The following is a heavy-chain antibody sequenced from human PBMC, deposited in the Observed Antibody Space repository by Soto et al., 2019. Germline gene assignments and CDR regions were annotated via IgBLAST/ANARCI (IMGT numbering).Heavy chain of an antibody. CDR2: IIPTVGTA. CDR3: AREGYSSSPDEPATYYFDY. Sequence: SLKVSCNGSGGTFSSYAISWVRQDTGQGLVWLGGIIPTVGTANYSQKFQGRVTITADESTSTAYMVLRSLRSECTAVYYSAREGYSSSPDEPATYYFDYWGQGTLVTVSS. CDR1: GGTFSSYA. V-gene: IGHV1-69*13. J-gene: IGHJ4*02. D-gene: IGHD6-6*01.